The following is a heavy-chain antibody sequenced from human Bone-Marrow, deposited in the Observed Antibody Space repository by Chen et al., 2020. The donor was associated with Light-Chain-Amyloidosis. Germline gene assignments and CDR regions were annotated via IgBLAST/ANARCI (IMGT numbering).Heavy chain of an antibody. Sequence: QVQLQESGPGLVKPSETLSLTGTVSGGSISSYYWSWIRQPAGKGLEWIGRIYTSGSTNYNPSLKSRVTMSVDTSKNQFSLKLSSVTAADTAVYYCARNVYDFWSGYYGMDVWGQGTTVTVSS. CDR3: ARNVYDFWSGYYGMDV. V-gene: IGHV4-4*07. D-gene: IGHD3-3*01. CDR1: GGSISSYY. CDR2: IYTSGST. J-gene: IGHJ6*02.